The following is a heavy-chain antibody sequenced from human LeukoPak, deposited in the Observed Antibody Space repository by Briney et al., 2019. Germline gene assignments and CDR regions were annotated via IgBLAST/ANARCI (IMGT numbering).Heavy chain of an antibody. CDR2: IYYGGGT. CDR3: ARGNRVRYCGSTSCYRPLDY. V-gene: IGHV4-30-4*08. CDR1: GGSISSGDYY. J-gene: IGHJ4*02. D-gene: IGHD2-2*01. Sequence: PSQTLSLTCTVSGGSISSGDYYWSWIRQPPGKGLEWIGYIYYGGGTYYNPSLKSRVTISVDTSKNQFSLKLSSVTAADTAVYYCARGNRVRYCGSTSCYRPLDYWGQGTLVTVSS.